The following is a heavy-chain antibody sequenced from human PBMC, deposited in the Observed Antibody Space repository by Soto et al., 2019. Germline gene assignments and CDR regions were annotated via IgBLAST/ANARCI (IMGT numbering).Heavy chain of an antibody. CDR3: AAALVTGIGGATNGYYYYGMDV. CDR1: GFTFTSSA. V-gene: IGHV1-58*01. CDR2: IVVGSGNT. J-gene: IGHJ6*02. Sequence: ASVKVSCKASGFTFTSSAVQWVRQARGQRLEWIGWIVVGSGNTNYAQKFQERVTITRDMSTSTAYMELSSLRSEDTAVYYCAAALVTGIGGATNGYYYYGMDVWGQGTTVTVSS. D-gene: IGHD1-26*01.